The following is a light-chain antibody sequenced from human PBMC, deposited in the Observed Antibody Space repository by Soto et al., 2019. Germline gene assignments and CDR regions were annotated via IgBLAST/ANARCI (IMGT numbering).Light chain of an antibody. V-gene: IGKV3-20*01. CDR2: GAS. CDR1: QSVSSNY. Sequence: EIVLTQSPGTLSLSPGERATLSCRASQSVSSNYLAWYQQKPGQAPRLLIYGASTRATGIPDRFSGSGSGTDFTLTISRLEPEDFVVYYCHQYGSSPQTFGQGTKLEIK. J-gene: IGKJ2*01. CDR3: HQYGSSPQT.